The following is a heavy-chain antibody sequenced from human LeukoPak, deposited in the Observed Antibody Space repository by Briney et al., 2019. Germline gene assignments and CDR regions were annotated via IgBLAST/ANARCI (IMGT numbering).Heavy chain of an antibody. CDR2: IYYSGST. CDR1: GGSISSYY. V-gene: IGHV4-59*08. D-gene: IGHD2-2*01. J-gene: IGHJ5*02. CDR3: ARRAVVVVPAAIQWRVAQHWFDP. Sequence: SETLSLTCSVSGGSISSYYWSWSGQPPGKGLEGRGDIYYSGSTNYNPSLKSRVTISVDTSKNQFSLKLSSVTAADTAVYYCARRAVVVVPAAIQWRVAQHWFDPWGQGTLVTVSS.